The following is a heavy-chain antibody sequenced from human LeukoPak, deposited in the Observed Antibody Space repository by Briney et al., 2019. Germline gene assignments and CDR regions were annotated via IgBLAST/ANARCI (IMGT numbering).Heavy chain of an antibody. CDR3: ARARGLLLRNWFDP. Sequence: SETLSLTCAVSGGSVSSGGYYWSWIRQPPGKGLEWIGYIYYSGSTNYNPSLKSRVTISVDTSKNHFSLKLSSVTAADTAVYYCARARGLLLRNWFDPWGQGALVTVSS. V-gene: IGHV4-61*08. CDR1: GGSVSSGGYY. D-gene: IGHD3-22*01. J-gene: IGHJ5*02. CDR2: IYYSGST.